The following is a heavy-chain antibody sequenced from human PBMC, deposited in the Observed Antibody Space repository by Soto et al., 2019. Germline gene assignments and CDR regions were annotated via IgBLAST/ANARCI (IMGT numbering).Heavy chain of an antibody. CDR1: GGSFTGYY. CDR2: MNHDGIT. D-gene: IGHD3-10*01. CDR3: ARGEAYLREVTLYYHGMDV. Sequence: QVQLRQWGAGLLKPSETLSLTCGVYGGSFTGYYWTWIRQPPGERLEWIGEMNHDGITNYNPSLKSRVAITLDTSKNQFSLRLTSVTAADTAVYVCARGEAYLREVTLYYHGMDVWGQGTTVTVSS. V-gene: IGHV4-34*01. J-gene: IGHJ6*02.